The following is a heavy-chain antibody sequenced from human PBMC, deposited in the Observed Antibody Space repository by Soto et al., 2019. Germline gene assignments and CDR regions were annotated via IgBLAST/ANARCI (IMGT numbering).Heavy chain of an antibody. CDR2: IKSKTDGGTT. D-gene: IGHD3-22*01. CDR1: GFTFSNAW. J-gene: IGHJ6*02. CDR3: TTVSYDSSGYHRCYYYYYGMDV. V-gene: IGHV3-15*01. Sequence: PGGSLRLSCAASGFTFSNAWMSWVRQAPGKGLEWVGRIKSKTDGGTTDYAAPVKGRFTISRDDSKNTLYLQMNSLKTEDTAVYYCTTVSYDSSGYHRCYYYYYGMDVWGQGTTVTVS.